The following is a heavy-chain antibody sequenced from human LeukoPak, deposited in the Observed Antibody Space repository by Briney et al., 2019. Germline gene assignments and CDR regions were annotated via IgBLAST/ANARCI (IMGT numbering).Heavy chain of an antibody. Sequence: SETLSLTCAVSGDSITAHYWSWIRRPPGKGLEYIGDVYYTGTTNYNPSLKSRVTMSVDTSKNQFSLRLTSVTAADTAVYYCAKFGTYPVHVSYSYYYMDVWGKGTTVTVSS. J-gene: IGHJ6*03. CDR3: AKFGTYPVHVSYSYYYMDV. CDR2: VYYTGTT. D-gene: IGHD1-26*01. CDR1: GDSITAHY. V-gene: IGHV4-59*11.